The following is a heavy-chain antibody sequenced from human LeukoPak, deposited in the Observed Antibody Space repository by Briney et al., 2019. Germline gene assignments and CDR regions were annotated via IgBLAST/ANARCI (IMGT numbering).Heavy chain of an antibody. CDR3: ARGRRYRSPASFDY. J-gene: IGHJ4*02. D-gene: IGHD1-1*01. CDR1: GFTVNNYE. Sequence: GGSLRLSCAASGFTVNNYEMHWVRQAPGKGLEWISYIDEAASTINYAASVWGRFTISRDNAQNSVHLQMNSLRDEDTAIYYCARGRRYRSPASFDYWAQGALVPVSS. CDR2: IDEAASTI. V-gene: IGHV3-48*03.